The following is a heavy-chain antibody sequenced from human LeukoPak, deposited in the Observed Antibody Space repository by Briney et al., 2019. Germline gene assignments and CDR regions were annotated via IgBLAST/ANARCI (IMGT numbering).Heavy chain of an antibody. CDR1: GFTFTSSA. CDR2: IVVGSGNT. D-gene: IGHD3-22*01. J-gene: IGHJ4*02. CDR3: EPSPDYYDSSGYSYYFDY. V-gene: IGHV1-58*01. Sequence: SVKVSCMASGFTFTSSAVQWVRQARGQRLEWIGWIVVGSGNTNYAQKFQERVTITRDMSTSTAYMELSSLRSEDTAVYYCEPSPDYYDSSGYSYYFDYWGQGTLVTVSS.